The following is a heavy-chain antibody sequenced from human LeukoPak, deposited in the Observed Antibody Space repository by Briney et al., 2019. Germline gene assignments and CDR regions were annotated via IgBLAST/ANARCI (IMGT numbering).Heavy chain of an antibody. CDR3: ARETRRWSRDAFDI. J-gene: IGHJ3*02. CDR2: INHSGST. D-gene: IGHD2-15*01. V-gene: IGHV4-34*01. CDR1: GGSFSGYY. Sequence: SETLSLTCAVYGGSFSGYYWSWIRQPPGKGLEWIGEINHSGSTNYNPSLKGRVTISVDTSKNQFSLKLSSVTAADTAVYYCARETRRWSRDAFDIWGQGTMVTVSS.